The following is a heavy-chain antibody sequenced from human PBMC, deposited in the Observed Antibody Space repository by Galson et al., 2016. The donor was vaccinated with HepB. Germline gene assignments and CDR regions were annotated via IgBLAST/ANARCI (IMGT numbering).Heavy chain of an antibody. J-gene: IGHJ2*01. CDR2: ISYDGSNR. V-gene: IGHV3-30-3*01. D-gene: IGHD3-22*01. CDR1: GFTFSTYA. CDR3: AKDYYDSSGYRSYWYFDL. Sequence: SLRLSCAASGFTFSTYAMHWVRQAPGKGLEWVAVISYDGSNRYYADSVKGRFTISRDNSKNTPYVQMHSLRAEDTAVYYCAKDYYDSSGYRSYWYFDLWGRGTLVTVSS.